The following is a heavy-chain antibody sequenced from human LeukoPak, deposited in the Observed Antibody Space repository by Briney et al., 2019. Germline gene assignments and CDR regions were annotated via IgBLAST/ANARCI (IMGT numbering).Heavy chain of an antibody. Sequence: PSETLSLTCTVSGGSISSHYWSWIRQPPGKGLEWIGYIYYSGSTNYNPSLKSRVTISVDTSKNQFSLKLSSVTAADTAVYYYARVAIFGYWFDPWGQGTLVTVSS. V-gene: IGHV4-59*11. CDR2: IYYSGST. J-gene: IGHJ5*02. CDR1: GGSISSHY. CDR3: ARVAIFGYWFDP. D-gene: IGHD3-3*01.